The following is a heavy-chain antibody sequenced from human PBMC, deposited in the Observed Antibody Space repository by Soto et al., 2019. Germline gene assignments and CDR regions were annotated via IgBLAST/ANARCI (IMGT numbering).Heavy chain of an antibody. CDR1: SGSISSGDEY. D-gene: IGHD4-17*01. V-gene: IGHV4-30-4*01. CDR3: AREVSVKFEY. CDR2: IYYSGST. J-gene: IGHJ4*02. Sequence: PSDTLSLTCTVSSGSISSGDEYWKEIRQPPGKGLECIGYIYYSGSTYYNPSLKSRVTISVDTSKNQFSLKLSSVTAADTAVYYCAREVSVKFEYWGQGTLVTVSS.